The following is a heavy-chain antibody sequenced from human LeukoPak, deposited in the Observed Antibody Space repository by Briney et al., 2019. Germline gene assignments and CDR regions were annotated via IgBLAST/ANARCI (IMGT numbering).Heavy chain of an antibody. J-gene: IGHJ5*02. CDR2: ISSSSTYT. Sequence: ESGGSLRLSCAASGFTFSSYEMNWVRQAPGKGLEWVSYISSSSTYTNYADSVKGRFTISRDNVKNSLYLQMNSLRAEDTAVYYCARGATDWFDPWGQGTLVTVSS. CDR1: GFTFSSYE. CDR3: ARGATDWFDP. V-gene: IGHV3-48*03.